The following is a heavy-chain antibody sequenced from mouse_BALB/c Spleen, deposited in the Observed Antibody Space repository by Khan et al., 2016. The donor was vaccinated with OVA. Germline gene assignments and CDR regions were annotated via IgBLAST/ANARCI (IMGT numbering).Heavy chain of an antibody. CDR2: INSGGDYT. V-gene: IGHV5-9-3*01. CDR3: ARHNYGPFAY. D-gene: IGHD1-1*01. J-gene: IGHJ3*01. CDR1: GFTFSTYA. Sequence: EVELVESGGGLVKPGGPLKLSCAASGFTFSTYAVSWVRQTPEKRLEWVATINSGGDYTYYPDSVKGRFTISRDNAKNTLYLQMSSLRSEDRAMYYCARHNYGPFAYWGQGTLVTVSA.